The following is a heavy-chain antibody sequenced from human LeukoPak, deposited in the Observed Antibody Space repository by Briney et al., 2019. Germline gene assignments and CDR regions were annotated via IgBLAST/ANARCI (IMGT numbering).Heavy chain of an antibody. CDR1: GGSISTYY. J-gene: IGHJ4*02. CDR3: VRDRYGYDSSFDY. D-gene: IGHD5-12*01. V-gene: IGHV4-59*01. Sequence: PSETLSLTCTVSGGSISTYYWSWIRQPPGKGLEWIGYIYYSGSTNYNPSLKSRVTISVDTSENQFSLKVSSVTAADTAVYYCVRDRYGYDSSFDYWGQGTLVTVSS. CDR2: IYYSGST.